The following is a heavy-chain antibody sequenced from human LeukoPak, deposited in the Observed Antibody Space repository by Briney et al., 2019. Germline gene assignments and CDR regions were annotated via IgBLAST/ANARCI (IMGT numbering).Heavy chain of an antibody. CDR3: AKGGYSYGSGVDNWFDP. CDR1: GFTFSSYA. V-gene: IGHV3-23*01. Sequence: GGSLRLSCAASGFTFSSYAMSWVRQAPGKWLEWVSAISGSGGSTYYADSVKGRFTISRDNSKNTLYLQMNSLRAEDTAVYYCAKGGYSYGSGVDNWFDPWGQGTLVTVSS. CDR2: ISGSGGST. D-gene: IGHD5-18*01. J-gene: IGHJ5*02.